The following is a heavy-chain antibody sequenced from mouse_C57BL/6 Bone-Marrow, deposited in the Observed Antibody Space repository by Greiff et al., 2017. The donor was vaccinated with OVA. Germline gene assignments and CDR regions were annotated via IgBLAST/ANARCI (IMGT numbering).Heavy chain of an antibody. CDR1: GYTFTDYN. Sequence: EVMLVESGPELVKPGASVKMSCKASGYTFTDYNMHWVKQSHGKSLEWIGYINPNNGGTSYNQKFKGKATLTVNKSSSTAYMELRSLTSEDSAVYYCARRGDYFDYWGQGTTLTVSS. CDR2: INPNNGGT. V-gene: IGHV1-22*01. J-gene: IGHJ2*01. CDR3: ARRGDYFDY.